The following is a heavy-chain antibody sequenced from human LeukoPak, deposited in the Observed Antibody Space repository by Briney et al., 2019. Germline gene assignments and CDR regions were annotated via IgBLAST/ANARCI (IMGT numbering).Heavy chain of an antibody. J-gene: IGHJ4*02. V-gene: IGHV1-24*01. Sequence: ASVKVSCKVSGYTLTELSMHWVRQAPGKGLEWMGGFDPEDGETIYAQKFQGRVTMTEDTSTDTAYMELSSLRSEDTAVYYCATGFYSTNIVGAPVSLDYWGQGTLVTVSS. CDR1: GYTLTELS. CDR2: FDPEDGET. CDR3: ATGFYSTNIVGAPVSLDY. D-gene: IGHD1-26*01.